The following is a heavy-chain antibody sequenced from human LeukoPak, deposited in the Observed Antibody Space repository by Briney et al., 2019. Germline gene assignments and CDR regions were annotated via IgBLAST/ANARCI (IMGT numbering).Heavy chain of an antibody. CDR3: ARHITMVRGVIREDYYFDY. V-gene: IGHV4-59*08. CDR1: GGSISSYY. CDR2: IYYSGST. D-gene: IGHD3-10*01. J-gene: IGHJ4*02. Sequence: TSETLSLTCTVSGGSISSYYWSWIRQPRGKGLEWIGYIYYSGSTNYNPSLKSRVTISVGTSKNQFSLKLSSVTAADTAVYYCARHITMVRGVIREDYYFDYWGQGTLVTVSS.